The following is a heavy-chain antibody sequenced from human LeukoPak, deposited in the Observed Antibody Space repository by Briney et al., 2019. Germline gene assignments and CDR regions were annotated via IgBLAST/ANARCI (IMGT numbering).Heavy chain of an antibody. CDR1: GFTFDDYA. V-gene: IGHV3-9*01. J-gene: IGHJ2*01. CDR3: AEVALYWYFDL. CDR2: ISWNSGSI. Sequence: GGSLRLSCAASGFTFDDYAMHWVRQVPGKGLEWVSGISWNSGSIGYADSVKGRFTISRDNAKNSLYLQMNSLRAEDTALYYCAEVALYWYFDLWGRGTLVTVSS.